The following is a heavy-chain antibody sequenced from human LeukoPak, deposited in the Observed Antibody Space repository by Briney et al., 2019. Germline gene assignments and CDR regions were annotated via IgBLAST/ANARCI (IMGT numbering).Heavy chain of an antibody. V-gene: IGHV3-74*01. CDR3: VTGHYDSRMYFDL. CDR1: GLTFNTYW. J-gene: IGHJ2*01. Sequence: GGSLRLSCGASGLTFNTYWIHWVRQAPGKGLVWVSQIKFDGSLASYADSVKGRFTISRDNTKNTLYLQMNRLRSEDTGVYYCVTGHYDSRMYFDLWGRGTLVIVSS. D-gene: IGHD3-16*01. CDR2: IKFDGSLA.